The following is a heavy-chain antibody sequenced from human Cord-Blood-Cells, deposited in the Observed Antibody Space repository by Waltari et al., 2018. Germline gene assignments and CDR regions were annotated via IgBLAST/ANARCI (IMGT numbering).Heavy chain of an antibody. CDR2: INPNSGGT. CDR1: GYTFTDYY. Sequence: QVQLVQSGAEVKKPGASVKVTCKASGYTFTDYYMHWVRQAPGQGLGWMGWINPNSGGTNYAQKFKGRVTMTRDTSISTAYMELSRLRSDDTAVYYCARVGPYSSNGFDPWGQGTLVTVSS. V-gene: IGHV1-2*02. CDR3: ARVGPYSSNGFDP. J-gene: IGHJ5*02. D-gene: IGHD6-13*01.